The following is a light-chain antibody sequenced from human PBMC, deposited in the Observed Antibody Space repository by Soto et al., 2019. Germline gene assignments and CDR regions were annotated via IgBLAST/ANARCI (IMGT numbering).Light chain of an antibody. V-gene: IGLV2-14*01. Sequence: QSALTQPASVSGSPGQSITISCTGTSSDVGGYNYVSWYQQHPGKVPKLMIYEVSNRPSGVSNRFSGSKSGNTASLTISGLQAGDEADYYCCSYTTTSPYVFGTGTQLTVL. CDR3: CSYTTTSPYV. CDR2: EVS. CDR1: SSDVGGYNY. J-gene: IGLJ1*01.